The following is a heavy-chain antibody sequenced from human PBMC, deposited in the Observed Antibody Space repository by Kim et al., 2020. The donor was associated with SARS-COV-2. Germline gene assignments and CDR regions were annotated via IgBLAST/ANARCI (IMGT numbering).Heavy chain of an antibody. Sequence: GGSLRLSCAASGFTFSTYSMNWVRQAPGKGLEWVSYSSSSGSSIHYADSVKGRFTISRDNTKNSLYLQMNSLRDEDTAVYYCVRGSQRGDYWGQGSLVTV. J-gene: IGHJ4*02. CDR2: SSSSGSSI. CDR3: VRGSQRGDY. CDR1: GFTFSTYS. D-gene: IGHD6-25*01. V-gene: IGHV3-21*01.